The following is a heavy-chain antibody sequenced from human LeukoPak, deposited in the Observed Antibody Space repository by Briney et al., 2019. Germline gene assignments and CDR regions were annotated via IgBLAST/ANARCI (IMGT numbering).Heavy chain of an antibody. Sequence: ASVKVSCKAAGYTFTSYYMHWVRQAPGQGLEWMGIINPSGGSTSCAQKFQGRVTMTRDMSTSTVYMELSSLRSDDTAVYYCARDLEWLYPGGAFDIWGQGTMVTVSS. J-gene: IGHJ3*02. D-gene: IGHD3-3*01. CDR1: GYTFTSYY. V-gene: IGHV1-46*01. CDR2: INPSGGST. CDR3: ARDLEWLYPGGAFDI.